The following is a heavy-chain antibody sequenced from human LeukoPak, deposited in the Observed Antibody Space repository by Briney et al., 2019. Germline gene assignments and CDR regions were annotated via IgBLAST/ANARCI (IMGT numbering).Heavy chain of an antibody. Sequence: GGSLRLSCAASGFTFDDYAMHWVRQAPGKGLEWVSGISWNSGSIGYADSVKGRFTISRDNAKNSLYLQMNSLRAEDMALYYCAKDQSHDSSDPGAFDIWGQGTMVTVSS. D-gene: IGHD3-22*01. V-gene: IGHV3-9*03. CDR1: GFTFDDYA. CDR3: AKDQSHDSSDPGAFDI. CDR2: ISWNSGSI. J-gene: IGHJ3*02.